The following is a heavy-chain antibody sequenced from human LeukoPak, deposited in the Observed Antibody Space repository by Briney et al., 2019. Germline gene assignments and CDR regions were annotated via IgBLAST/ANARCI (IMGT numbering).Heavy chain of an antibody. J-gene: IGHJ4*02. CDR3: ARDYDSSGYGPHDY. CDR2: INPSGGST. CDR1: XYTXTSXY. V-gene: IGHV1-46*01. Sequence: VXVXCXXSXYTXTSXYMHWVRQAPGQGLEWMGIINPSGGSTSYAQKFQGRVTMTRDTSTSTVYMELSSLRSEDTAVYYCARDYDSSGYGPHDYWGQGTLVTVSS. D-gene: IGHD3-22*01.